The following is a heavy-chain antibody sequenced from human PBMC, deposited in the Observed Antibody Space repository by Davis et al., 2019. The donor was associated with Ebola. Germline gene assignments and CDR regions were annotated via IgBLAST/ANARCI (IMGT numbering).Heavy chain of an antibody. Sequence: ASVKVSCKASGYSLTELSMHWVRQAPGQGLEWMGYFDPEDGEAIYAQKFQGRVTMTEDKSTDKAYMELSSLRSEDTAVDYCAAGGLGGGFDVWGQGTMVTVSS. CDR1: GYSLTELS. V-gene: IGHV1-24*01. J-gene: IGHJ3*01. CDR2: FDPEDGEA. D-gene: IGHD2-15*01. CDR3: AAGGLGGGFDV.